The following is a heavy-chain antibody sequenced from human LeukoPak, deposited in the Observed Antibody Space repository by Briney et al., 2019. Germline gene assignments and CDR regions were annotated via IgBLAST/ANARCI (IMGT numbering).Heavy chain of an antibody. CDR2: ISGSGGST. D-gene: IGHD3-22*01. J-gene: IGHJ4*02. CDR1: GFTFSSYA. V-gene: IGHV3-23*01. Sequence: GGSLRLSCAASGFTFSSYAMSWVRQAPGKGLEWVSAISGSGGSTYYADSVKGRFTISRDNSKNTLYLQMNSLRAEDTAVYYCAKDLSHEYYYDSSGYWGQGTLVTVSS. CDR3: AKDLSHEYYYDSSGY.